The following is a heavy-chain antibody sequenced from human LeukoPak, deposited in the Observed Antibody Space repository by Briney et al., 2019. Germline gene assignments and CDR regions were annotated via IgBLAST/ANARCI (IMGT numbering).Heavy chain of an antibody. V-gene: IGHV4-34*01. J-gene: IGHJ4*02. CDR2: INHSGST. D-gene: IGHD1-26*01. CDR3: ARKIVGATSSFDY. Sequence: PSETLSLTCAVYGGSFSGYYWSWTRQPPGKGLEWIGEINHSGSTNYNPSLKSRVTISVDTSKNQFSLKLSSVAAADTAVYYCARKIVGATSSFDYWGQGTLVTVSS. CDR1: GGSFSGYY.